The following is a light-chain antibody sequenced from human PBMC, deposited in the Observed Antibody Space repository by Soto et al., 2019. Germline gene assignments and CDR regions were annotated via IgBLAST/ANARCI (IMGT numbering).Light chain of an antibody. V-gene: IGKV1-39*01. J-gene: IGKJ1*01. CDR2: AAS. CDR3: RQYYSFPRT. Sequence: DIQMTQSPSSLSASVGDRVTITCRASQSISNYLNWYQQKPGKAPKLLIYAASSLQSGVPSRFSGSGSGTDFTLTISCLQSEDFATYYCRQYYSFPRTFGQGTKVDIK. CDR1: QSISNY.